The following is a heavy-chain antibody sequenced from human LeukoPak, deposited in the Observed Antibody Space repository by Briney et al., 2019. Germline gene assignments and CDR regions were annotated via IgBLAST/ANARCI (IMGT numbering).Heavy chain of an antibody. CDR3: ARQGRIQLWLPYDY. CDR2: IYTSGST. Sequence: SETLSLTCTVSGGSISSGSYYWGWIRQPAGKGLEWIGRIYTSGSTNYNPSLKSRVTISVDTSKNQFSLKLSSVTAADTAVYYCARQGRIQLWLPYDYWGQGTLVTVSS. CDR1: GGSISSGSYY. V-gene: IGHV4-61*02. D-gene: IGHD5-18*01. J-gene: IGHJ4*02.